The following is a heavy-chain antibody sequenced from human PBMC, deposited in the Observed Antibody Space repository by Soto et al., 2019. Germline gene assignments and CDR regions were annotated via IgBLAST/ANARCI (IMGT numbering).Heavy chain of an antibody. J-gene: IGHJ5*02. D-gene: IGHD3-22*01. CDR2: IYYDGST. CDR3: AREHYDSSGYHDWFDP. CDR1: GGSITSYY. V-gene: IGHV4-59*12. Sequence: PSETLSLTCTVSGGSITSYYWSWIRQPPGKGLEWIGFIYYDGSTYYNPSLKSRVTISVDTSKNQFSLKLSSVTAADTAVYYCAREHYDSSGYHDWFDPWGQGTLVTVSS.